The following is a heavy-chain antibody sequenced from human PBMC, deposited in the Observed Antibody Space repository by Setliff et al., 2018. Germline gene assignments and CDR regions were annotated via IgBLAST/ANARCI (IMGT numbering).Heavy chain of an antibody. CDR3: ARTSGSGSSLLPNFSDP. D-gene: IGHD3-10*01. J-gene: IGHJ5*02. CDR1: GYSISSGYY. Sequence: PSETLSLTCAVSGYSISSGYYWGWIRQPPGKGLEWIGIIYHSGSTYYNPSLTSRVTISVDTSKDQFSLKLSSVTAADTAVYYCARTSGSGSSLLPNFSDPWGQGTLVTVSS. CDR2: IYHSGST. V-gene: IGHV4-38-2*01.